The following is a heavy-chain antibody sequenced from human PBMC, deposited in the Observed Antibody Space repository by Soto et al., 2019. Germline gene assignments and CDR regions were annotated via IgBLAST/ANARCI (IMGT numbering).Heavy chain of an antibody. J-gene: IGHJ4*02. CDR3: EADPSYYYDSSGYWAFDY. Sequence: SVKVSCKASVFPFTSSAVQWVRQARGQRLEWIGWIVVGSGNTNYAQKFQERVTITRDISTSTAYMELSSLRSEDTAVYYCEADPSYYYDSSGYWAFDYWGQGTLVTVSS. CDR1: VFPFTSSA. CDR2: IVVGSGNT. V-gene: IGHV1-58*01. D-gene: IGHD3-22*01.